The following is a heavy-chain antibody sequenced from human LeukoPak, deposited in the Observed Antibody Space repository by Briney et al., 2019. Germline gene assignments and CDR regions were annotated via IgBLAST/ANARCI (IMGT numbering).Heavy chain of an antibody. V-gene: IGHV3-64D*09. CDR1: GFTFSSYA. CDR2: ISSNGGST. Sequence: PGGSLRLSCSASGFTFSSYAIHWVRQAPGKGLEYVSAISSNGGSTYYADPVKGRFTISRDNSKNTVYLQMSSLRAEDTAVYYCARTSGQTEAFDIWGQGTMVTVSS. J-gene: IGHJ3*02. CDR3: ARTSGQTEAFDI. D-gene: IGHD3-3*01.